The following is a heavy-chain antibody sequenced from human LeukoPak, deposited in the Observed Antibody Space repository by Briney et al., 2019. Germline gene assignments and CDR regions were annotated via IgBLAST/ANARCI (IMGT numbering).Heavy chain of an antibody. CDR3: AREGPTATTPIFDY. V-gene: IGHV4-4*07. CDR2: IYTSGST. CDR1: GGSISSYY. Sequence: SETLSLTCTVSGGSISSYYWSWIRQPAGKGLEWIGRIYTSGSTNYNPSLKSRVTMSVDTSKNQFSPKLSSVTAADTAVYYCAREGPTATTPIFDYWGQGTLVTVSS. J-gene: IGHJ4*02. D-gene: IGHD5-12*01.